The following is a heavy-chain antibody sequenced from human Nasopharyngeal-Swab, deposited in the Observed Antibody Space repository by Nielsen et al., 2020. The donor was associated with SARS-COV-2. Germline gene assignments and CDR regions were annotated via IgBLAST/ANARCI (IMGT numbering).Heavy chain of an antibody. V-gene: IGHV3-23*01. Sequence: GESLKISCAASGFTFSSYAMSWVRQAPGKGLEWVSAISGSGGSTYYADSVKGRFTISRDNSKNTLYLQMNSLRAEDTAVYYCAEEEVSTTGTRDYYYYYMDVWGQGTTVTVSS. CDR3: AEEEVSTTGTRDYYYYYMDV. CDR1: GFTFSSYA. J-gene: IGHJ6*03. CDR2: ISGSGGST. D-gene: IGHD1-1*01.